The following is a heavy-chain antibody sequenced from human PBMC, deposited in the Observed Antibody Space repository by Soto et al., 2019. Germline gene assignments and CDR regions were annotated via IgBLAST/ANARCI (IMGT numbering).Heavy chain of an antibody. Sequence: QVQLVQSGAEVKKHGSSVRVSCKASGGTFSSYAISWVRQAPGQGLEWMGGIIPILGTPNYAQKFQGRVTITADKSTSTAYMELSSLRSEDTAVYYCASVYYYDSSGYYYPYFDYWGQGTLVTVSS. V-gene: IGHV1-69*06. D-gene: IGHD3-22*01. J-gene: IGHJ4*02. CDR3: ASVYYYDSSGYYYPYFDY. CDR2: IIPILGTP. CDR1: GGTFSSYA.